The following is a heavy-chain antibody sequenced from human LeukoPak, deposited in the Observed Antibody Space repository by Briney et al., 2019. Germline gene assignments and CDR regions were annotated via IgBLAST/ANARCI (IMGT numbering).Heavy chain of an antibody. CDR3: ASLDYYGSGSFDY. V-gene: IGHV4-31*03. CDR1: GGSISSGGYY. D-gene: IGHD3-10*01. CDR2: IYYSGST. J-gene: IGHJ4*02. Sequence: SQTLSLTCTVSGGSISSGGYYWSWIRQHPGKGLEWIGYIYYSGSTHYNPSLKSRVTISVGTSKNQFSLKLSSVTAADTAVYYCASLDYYGSGSFDYWGQGTLVTVSS.